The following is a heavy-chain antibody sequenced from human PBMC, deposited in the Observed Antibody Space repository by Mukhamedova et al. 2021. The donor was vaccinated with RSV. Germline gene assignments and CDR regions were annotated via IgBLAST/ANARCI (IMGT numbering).Heavy chain of an antibody. CDR3: ASLGGSDTFDI. V-gene: IGHV1-2*06. J-gene: IGHJ3*02. Sequence: VRQAPGQGLEWMGRINPNSGDTNYAQKFQGRVTMTRDTSISTAYMELSRLRSDDTAVYYCASLGGSDTFDIWGLGTMVTVSS. D-gene: IGHD3-10*01. CDR2: INPNSGDT.